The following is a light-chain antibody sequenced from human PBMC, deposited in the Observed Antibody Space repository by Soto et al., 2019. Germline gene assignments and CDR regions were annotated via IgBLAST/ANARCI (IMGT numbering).Light chain of an antibody. V-gene: IGKV1-5*03. CDR1: QTISSW. Sequence: DIQMTQSPSTLXXXVXXRXTXTCRASQTISSWLAWYQQKPGKAPKLLIYKASTLKSGVPSRFSGSGSGTEFTLTISSLQPDDFATYYCQHYNSYSEAFGQGAKVDVK. CDR3: QHYNSYSEA. J-gene: IGKJ1*01. CDR2: KAS.